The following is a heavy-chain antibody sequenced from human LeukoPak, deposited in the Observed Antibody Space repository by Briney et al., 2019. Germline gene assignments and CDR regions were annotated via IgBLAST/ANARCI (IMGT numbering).Heavy chain of an antibody. CDR2: IYSGGST. CDR1: GFTVSSNY. Sequence: TGGSLRLSCAASGFTVSSNYMSWVRQAPGKWLEWISVIYSGGSTYYADSVKGRFTISRDNSKNTLYLQMNSLRAEDTAVYYCARVYDSNEGWFDPWGQGTLVTVSS. D-gene: IGHD3-22*01. J-gene: IGHJ5*02. V-gene: IGHV3-53*01. CDR3: ARVYDSNEGWFDP.